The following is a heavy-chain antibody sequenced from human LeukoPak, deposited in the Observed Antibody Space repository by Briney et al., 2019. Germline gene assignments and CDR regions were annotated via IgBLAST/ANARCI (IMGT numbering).Heavy chain of an antibody. J-gene: IGHJ4*02. V-gene: IGHV3-15*01. CDR1: GFTFNNAW. CDR2: ITSKTDGGTT. Sequence: GGSLRLSCVASGFTFNNAWMTWVRQAPGKGLEWVGSITSKTDGGTTDYVAPVQGRFTISRDDSKNTLYLQMNSLKTEDTAVYYCTTDGDDIVTDEFDYWGQGTLVTVSS. D-gene: IGHD5-12*01. CDR3: TTDGDDIVTDEFDY.